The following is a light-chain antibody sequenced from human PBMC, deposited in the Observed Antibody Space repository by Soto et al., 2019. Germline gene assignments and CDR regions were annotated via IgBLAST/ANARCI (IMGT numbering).Light chain of an antibody. Sequence: EIVLTQFPGALSLSPGERVTLSCRASQTVSNTYLAWYQQKSGQAPKFLIYGASNRATGIPDRFSGSGSGTDFTLTISRLEPDDFAVYYCQQYGAFPPTFGGGTKVEIK. CDR2: GAS. CDR3: QQYGAFPPT. V-gene: IGKV3-20*01. CDR1: QTVSNTY. J-gene: IGKJ4*01.